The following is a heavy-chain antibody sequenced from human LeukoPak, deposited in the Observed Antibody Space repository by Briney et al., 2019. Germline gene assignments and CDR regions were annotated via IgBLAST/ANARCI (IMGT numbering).Heavy chain of an antibody. Sequence: PGGSLRLSCAASGFTFSSYSMIWVRQAPGKGLEWVSGISWNSGSIGYADSVKGRFTISRDNAKNSLYLQMNSLRAEDTALYYCAKDSERRGWYWKDYWGQGTLVTVSS. V-gene: IGHV3-9*01. CDR2: ISWNSGSI. CDR1: GFTFSSYS. J-gene: IGHJ4*02. D-gene: IGHD6-19*01. CDR3: AKDSERRGWYWKDY.